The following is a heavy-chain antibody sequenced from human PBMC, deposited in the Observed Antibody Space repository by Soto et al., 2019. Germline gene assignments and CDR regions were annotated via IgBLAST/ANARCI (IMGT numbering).Heavy chain of an antibody. Sequence: EVQLLESGGGLVQPGESLTLSCSASGFTFSDYAMTWVRQPPGKGLEWVAALSTTGRTTYYADSLEGRFTISRDNSKNTLRLQLNSLRAEDTAVYYCAKCGPAGGYFQERHNDYWGQGILVTVSS. CDR3: AKCGPAGGYFQERHNDY. D-gene: IGHD2-2*03. J-gene: IGHJ4*02. V-gene: IGHV3-23*01. CDR2: LSTTGRTT. CDR1: GFTFSDYA.